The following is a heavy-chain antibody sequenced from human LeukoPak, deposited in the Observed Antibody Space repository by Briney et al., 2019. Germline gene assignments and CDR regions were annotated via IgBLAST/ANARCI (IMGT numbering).Heavy chain of an antibody. CDR2: IYYSGST. CDR3: ARDSTDDYYGSGSYFDP. J-gene: IGHJ5*02. CDR1: GGSISSYY. D-gene: IGHD3-10*01. V-gene: IGHV4-59*01. Sequence: PSETLSLTCTVSGGSISSYYWSWIRQPPGKGLEWIGYIYYSGSTNYNPSLKSRVTISVDTSKNQFSLKLNSVTAADTAVYYCARDSTDDYYGSGSYFDPWGQGTLVTVSS.